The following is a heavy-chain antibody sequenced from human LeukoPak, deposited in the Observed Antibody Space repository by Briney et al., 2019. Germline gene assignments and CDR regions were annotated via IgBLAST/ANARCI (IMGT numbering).Heavy chain of an antibody. CDR3: ARGRRYDILTGYRYFDY. CDR1: GGSFSGYY. J-gene: IGHJ4*02. CDR2: INHSGST. Sequence: PSETLSLTCAVYGGSFSGYYWSWIRQPPGKGLEWIGEINHSGSTNYNPSLKSRVTISVDTSKNQFSLKLSSVTAADTAVYYCARGRRYDILTGYRYFDYWGQGTLVTVSS. V-gene: IGHV4-34*01. D-gene: IGHD3-9*01.